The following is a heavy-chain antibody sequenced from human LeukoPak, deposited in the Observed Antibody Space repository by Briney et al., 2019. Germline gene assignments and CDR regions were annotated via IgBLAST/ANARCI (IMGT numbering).Heavy chain of an antibody. CDR3: ARDPDDFWSGYYTGYYYYMDV. Sequence: ASVKVSCKASGYTFTSYGISWVRQAPGQGLEWMGWISAYNGNTNYAQKLQGGVTMTTDTSTSTAYMELRSLRSDDTAVYYCARDPDDFWSGYYTGYYYYMDVWGKGTTVTVSS. CDR2: ISAYNGNT. D-gene: IGHD3-3*01. J-gene: IGHJ6*03. CDR1: GYTFTSYG. V-gene: IGHV1-18*01.